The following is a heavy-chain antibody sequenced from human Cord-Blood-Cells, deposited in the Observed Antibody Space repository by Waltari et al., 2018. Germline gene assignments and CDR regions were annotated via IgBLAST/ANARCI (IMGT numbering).Heavy chain of an antibody. Sequence: QVQLVQSGAEVKKPGSSVKVSCKASGGTFSSYAISWVRQAPGQGLEWMGGIMPSFGTANYAQKFQGRVTSTADESTSTAYMELSSLGSEDTAVYYCASGGGGASSYYYYGMDVWGQGTTVTVSS. D-gene: IGHD1-26*01. J-gene: IGHJ6*02. CDR1: GGTFSSYA. CDR2: IMPSFGTA. CDR3: ASGGGGASSYYYYGMDV. V-gene: IGHV1-69*12.